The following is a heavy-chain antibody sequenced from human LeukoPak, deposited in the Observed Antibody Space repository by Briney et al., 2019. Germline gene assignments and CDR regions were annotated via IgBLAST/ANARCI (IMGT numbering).Heavy chain of an antibody. CDR3: ARAAHSSWYYFDY. CDR1: GFMFSSYA. V-gene: IGHV3-23*01. CDR2: ISGTGDST. Sequence: PGGSLRLSCTVSGFMFSSYAMNWVRQAPGKGLEWVSVISGTGDSTFYVDSVKARFTISRDNSKNTLFLQMNTPRADDTAVYYCARAAHSSWYYFDYWGQGTLVTVSS. D-gene: IGHD6-13*01. J-gene: IGHJ4*02.